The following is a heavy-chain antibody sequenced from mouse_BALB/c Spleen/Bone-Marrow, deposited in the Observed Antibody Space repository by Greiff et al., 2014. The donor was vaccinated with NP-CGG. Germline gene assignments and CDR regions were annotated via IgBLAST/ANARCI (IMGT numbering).Heavy chain of an antibody. V-gene: IGHV7-3*02. CDR3: AREGVYYGNPYWYFDV. Sequence: VQLKESGGGLVQPGGSLRLSCATSGFTLTDYYMSWVRQPPGKALEWLGFIRNKANGYTTEYSASVKGRFTISRDNSQSILYLQMNALRAEDSATYYSAREGVYYGNPYWYFDVWGAGTTVTVSS. J-gene: IGHJ1*01. D-gene: IGHD2-1*01. CDR1: GFTLTDYY. CDR2: IRNKANGYTT.